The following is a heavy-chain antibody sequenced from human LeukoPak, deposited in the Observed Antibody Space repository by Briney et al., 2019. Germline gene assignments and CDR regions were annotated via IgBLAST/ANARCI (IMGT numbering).Heavy chain of an antibody. Sequence: PSETLSLTCTVSGGSISSYYWSWIRQPPGKGLEWIGYIYYSGSTNYNPSLKSRVTISVDTSKNQFSLKLSSVTAADTAVYYCARMGGSGSYYYFDYWGQGTLVTVSS. V-gene: IGHV4-59*01. J-gene: IGHJ4*02. CDR2: IYYSGST. CDR1: GGSISSYY. CDR3: ARMGGSGSYYYFDY. D-gene: IGHD3-10*01.